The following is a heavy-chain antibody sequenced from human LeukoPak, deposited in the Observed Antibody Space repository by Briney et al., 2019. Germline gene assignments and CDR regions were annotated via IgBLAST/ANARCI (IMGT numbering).Heavy chain of an antibody. J-gene: IGHJ3*02. Sequence: FXXYXXNXVRQAPGKGLEWVSSISSSGSYIYYADSVKGRFTISRDNAKNSLYLQMNSLRAEDTAVYYCASLLWFGDDAFDIWGQGTMVTVSS. V-gene: IGHV3-21*01. CDR2: ISSSGSYI. D-gene: IGHD3-10*01. CDR3: ASLLWFGDDAFDI. CDR1: FXXYX.